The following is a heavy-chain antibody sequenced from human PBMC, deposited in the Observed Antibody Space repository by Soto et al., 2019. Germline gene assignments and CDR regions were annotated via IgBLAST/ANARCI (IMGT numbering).Heavy chain of an antibody. V-gene: IGHV4-39*01. Sequence: PSETLSLTCTVSGGSISSSSYYWGWIRQPPGKGLEWIGSIYYNGVTYSNPSLKSRVTISRDTSKNQFSLKLTSVTAADTALYYCGKVLVGATGHTDSDSWGPGTLVTVSS. CDR1: GGSISSSSYY. D-gene: IGHD2-15*01. CDR2: IYYNGVT. J-gene: IGHJ4*02. CDR3: GKVLVGATGHTDSDS.